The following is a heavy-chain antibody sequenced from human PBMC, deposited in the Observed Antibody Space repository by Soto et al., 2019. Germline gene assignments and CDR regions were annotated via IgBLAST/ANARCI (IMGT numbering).Heavy chain of an antibody. CDR1: GGSISSGDYY. J-gene: IGHJ3*02. V-gene: IGHV4-30-4*01. CDR2: IYYSGST. CDR3: ARVRGAHDAFDI. D-gene: IGHD1-26*01. Sequence: SETLSLTCTVSGGSISSGDYYWSWIRQPPGKGLEWIGYIYYSGSTYYNPSLKSRVTISVDTSKNQFSLKLSSVTAADTAVYYCARVRGAHDAFDIWGQGTMVTVSS.